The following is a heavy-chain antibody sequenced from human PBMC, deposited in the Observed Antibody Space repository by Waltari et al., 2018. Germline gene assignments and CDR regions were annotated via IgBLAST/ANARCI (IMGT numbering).Heavy chain of an antibody. Sequence: QVQLVESGGGVXQXXGXLRXSCAASGFTLXXXGMXWVRXXPGKGLXXWAFLRYDGTNXYYAGPVKGRFIISRDDSKNTLYLQMNSLRAEXTXVXYCVTNYGXEXXYXFDYWGQGTLVXXXX. CDR1: GFTLXXXG. V-gene: IGHV3-30*02. J-gene: IGHJ4*02. D-gene: IGHD4-17*01. CDR2: LRYDGTNX. CDR3: VTNYGXEXXYXFDY.